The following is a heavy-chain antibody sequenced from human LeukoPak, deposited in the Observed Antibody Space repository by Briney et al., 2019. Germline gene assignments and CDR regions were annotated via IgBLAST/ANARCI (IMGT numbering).Heavy chain of an antibody. D-gene: IGHD3-9*01. J-gene: IGHJ5*02. CDR2: MNPNSGNT. Sequence: RASVKVSCKASGYTFTSYDINWVRQATGQGLEWMGWMNPNSGNTGYAQKFQGRVTMTRNTSISTAYMELSSLRSEDTAVYYCARDGFHYDILTGPQRDWFDPWGQGTLVTVSS. CDR3: ARDGFHYDILTGPQRDWFDP. V-gene: IGHV1-8*01. CDR1: GYTFTSYD.